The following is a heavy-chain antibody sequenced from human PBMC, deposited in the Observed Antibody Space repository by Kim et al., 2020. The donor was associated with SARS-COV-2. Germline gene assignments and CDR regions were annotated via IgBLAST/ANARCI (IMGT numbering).Heavy chain of an antibody. CDR3: ASRRIWPTDFDY. Sequence: GGSLRLSCAASGFTFSSYGMHWVRQAPGKGLEWVAVIWYDGSKKSYADSVKGRFTISRDNSNNTLYLQMNSLRAEDTAVYYCASRRIWPTDFDYWGQGTLVTVST. J-gene: IGHJ4*02. V-gene: IGHV3-33*01. CDR2: IWYDGSKK. CDR1: GFTFSSYG.